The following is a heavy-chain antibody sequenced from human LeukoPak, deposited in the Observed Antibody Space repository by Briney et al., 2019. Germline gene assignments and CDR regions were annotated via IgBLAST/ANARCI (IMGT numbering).Heavy chain of an antibody. CDR2: IRSKVYGGTP. J-gene: IGHJ4*02. CDR1: GFTFGDYA. V-gene: IGHV3-49*04. CDR3: TRDQTPYY. Sequence: GGSLRLSCTASGFTFGDYAMTWVRQAPGKVLEWVGFIRSKVYGGTPEYAASVKGRFTISRDDSKGIAYLQMNSLKTEDTAVYYCTRDQTPYYWGQGTLVTVSS.